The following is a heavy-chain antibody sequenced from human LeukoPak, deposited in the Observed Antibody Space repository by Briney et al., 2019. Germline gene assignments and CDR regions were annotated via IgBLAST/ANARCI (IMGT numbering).Heavy chain of an antibody. CDR3: ASAPRTGYYDY. CDR2: IGTAGDT. Sequence: PGGSLRLSCAASGFSFSSYNMHWVRQATGRGLEYVSAIGTAGDTYYPDSVKGRFTISRNNAKNSLYLQMDSLRAEDTAVYLCASAPRTGYYDYWGQGTLVTVSS. D-gene: IGHD3/OR15-3a*01. CDR1: GFSFSSYN. J-gene: IGHJ4*02. V-gene: IGHV3-13*01.